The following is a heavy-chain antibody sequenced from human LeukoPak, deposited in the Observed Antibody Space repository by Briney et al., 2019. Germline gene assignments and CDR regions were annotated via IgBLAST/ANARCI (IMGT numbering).Heavy chain of an antibody. CDR3: ARGRSYGSGSYRWFDP. D-gene: IGHD3-10*01. J-gene: IGHJ5*02. CDR1: GGSFSGYY. V-gene: IGHV4-34*01. CDR2: INHSGST. Sequence: SETLSLTCAVYGGSFSGYYWSWIRQPPGKGLEWIGEINHSGSTNYNPSLKSRVTISVDTSTNQFSLKLSSVTAADTAVYYCARGRSYGSGSYRWFDPWGQGTLVTVSS.